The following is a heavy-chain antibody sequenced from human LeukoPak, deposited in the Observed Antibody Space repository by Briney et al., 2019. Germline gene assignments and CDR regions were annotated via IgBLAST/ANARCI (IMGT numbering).Heavy chain of an antibody. V-gene: IGHV3-33*01. J-gene: IGHJ4*02. CDR1: GFTFSSYG. D-gene: IGHD3-22*01. CDR2: IWYDGSNK. Sequence: GGSLRLSCAASGFTFSSYGIHWVRQTPGKGLEWVAVIWYDGSNKYYADSVKGRFTISRDNSKNTLYLQMNSLRAEDTALYYCARELSPVVKYYFEYWGQGTLVTVSP. CDR3: ARELSPVVKYYFEY.